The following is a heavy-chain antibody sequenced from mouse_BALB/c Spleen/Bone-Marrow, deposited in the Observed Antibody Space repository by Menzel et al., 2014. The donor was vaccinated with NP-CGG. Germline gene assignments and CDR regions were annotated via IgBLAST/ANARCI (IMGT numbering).Heavy chain of an antibody. CDR3: VYGRDWYFDV. CDR2: IDPANGNT. D-gene: IGHD1-1*01. V-gene: IGHV14-3*02. J-gene: IGHJ1*01. CDR1: GFNIKDTY. Sequence: EVQLQQSGAELVKPGASVKLSCTAPGFNIKDTYMHWVKERPEQGLEWIGRIDPANGNTKYDPKFQGKATITADTSSNTAYLQLSSLTSEDTAVYYCVYGRDWYFDVWGAGTTVTVSS.